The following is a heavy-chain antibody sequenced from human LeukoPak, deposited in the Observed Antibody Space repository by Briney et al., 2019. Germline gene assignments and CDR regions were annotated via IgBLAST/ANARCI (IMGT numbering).Heavy chain of an antibody. CDR3: ARDKIAVAGLPFDY. Sequence: GASVKVSCKASGYTFTGYYMHWVRQAPGQGLEWMGWINPNSGGTNYAQKFQGRVTMTRDTSISTAYMELSRLRSDDTAVYHCARDKIAVAGLPFDYWGQGTLVTVSS. CDR2: INPNSGGT. CDR1: GYTFTGYY. J-gene: IGHJ4*02. D-gene: IGHD6-19*01. V-gene: IGHV1-2*02.